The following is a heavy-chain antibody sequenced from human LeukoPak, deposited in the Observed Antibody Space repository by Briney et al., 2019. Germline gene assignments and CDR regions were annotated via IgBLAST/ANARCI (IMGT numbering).Heavy chain of an antibody. CDR1: GFTFSSYW. Sequence: GGSLRLSCAASGFTFSSYWMHWVRQAPGKGLVWVSRVNSDGSITSYADSVKGRFTISRDNSKNTLYLQMNSLRAEDTAVYYCARVNKLRYFDWDYWGQGTLVTVSS. V-gene: IGHV3-74*01. CDR3: ARVNKLRYFDWDY. J-gene: IGHJ4*02. D-gene: IGHD3-9*01. CDR2: VNSDGSIT.